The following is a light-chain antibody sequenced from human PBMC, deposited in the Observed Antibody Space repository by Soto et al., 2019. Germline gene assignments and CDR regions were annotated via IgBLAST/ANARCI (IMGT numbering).Light chain of an antibody. V-gene: IGLV2-14*01. CDR2: DVS. Sequence: QSALTQPASVSGSPGQSITISCTGTRSDIGGYDYVSWFQQHPGKAPKLIIFDVSNWPSGVAYRFSGSKSGNTASLTISGLQAEDEADYYCSSYTSNNTRVFGGGTKLTVL. CDR1: RSDIGGYDY. CDR3: SSYTSNNTRV. J-gene: IGLJ3*02.